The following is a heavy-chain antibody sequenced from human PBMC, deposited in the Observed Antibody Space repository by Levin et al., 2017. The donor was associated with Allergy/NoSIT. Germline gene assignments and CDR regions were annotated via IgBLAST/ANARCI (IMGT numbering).Heavy chain of an antibody. CDR1: GYSFTSYW. J-gene: IGHJ4*02. D-gene: IGHD5-24*01. CDR2: IYPGDSDT. CDR3: ARSRDGYKTYYFDY. Sequence: GGSLRLSCKGSGYSFTSYWIGWVRQMPGKGLEWMGIIYPGDSDTRYSPSFQGQVTISADKSISTAYLPWSSLKASDTAMYYCARSRDGYKTYYFDYWGQGTLVTVSS. V-gene: IGHV5-51*01.